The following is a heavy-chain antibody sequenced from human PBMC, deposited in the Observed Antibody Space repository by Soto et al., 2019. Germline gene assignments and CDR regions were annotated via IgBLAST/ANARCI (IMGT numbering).Heavy chain of an antibody. CDR3: ARRSYSSGWYFDY. D-gene: IGHD6-19*01. J-gene: IGHJ4*02. CDR2: IYYSGST. V-gene: IGHV4-59*08. CDR1: GGSISSYY. Sequence: QVQLQESGPGLVKPSETLSLTCTVSGGSISSYYWSWIRQPPGKGLEWIGYIYYSGSTNYNPSLKSRVTISVDTSKNQFSLRLSSAAAADTALYYCARRSYSSGWYFDYWGQGTLFTVSS.